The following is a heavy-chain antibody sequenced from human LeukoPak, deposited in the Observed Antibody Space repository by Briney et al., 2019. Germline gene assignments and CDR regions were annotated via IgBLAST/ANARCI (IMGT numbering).Heavy chain of an antibody. V-gene: IGHV3-15*01. J-gene: IGHJ4*02. Sequence: GGSLRLSCAASGFTFDYAWMSWVRQAPGKGLEWVGRIKSKTDGETTDYAAPVKGRFTISRDDSKNTLYLQMNSLKTEDTALYYCTTAPSGYAYMNGWHLDYWGQGALVTVSS. CDR3: TTAPSGYAYMNGWHLDY. D-gene: IGHD5-18*01. CDR2: IKSKTDGETT. CDR1: GFTFDYAW.